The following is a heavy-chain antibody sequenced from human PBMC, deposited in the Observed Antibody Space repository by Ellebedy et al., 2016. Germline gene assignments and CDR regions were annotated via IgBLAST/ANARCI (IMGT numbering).Heavy chain of an antibody. CDR2: ISWNSGSI. CDR3: AKDTMDTRFFDY. CDR1: GFTFDDYA. D-gene: IGHD5-18*01. J-gene: IGHJ4*02. Sequence: GGSLRLSXAASGFTFDDYAMHWVRQAPGKGLEWASGISWNSGSIGYADSVKGRFTISRDNAKNSLYLQMNSLRAEDTALYYCAKDTMDTRFFDYWGQGTLVTVSS. V-gene: IGHV3-9*01.